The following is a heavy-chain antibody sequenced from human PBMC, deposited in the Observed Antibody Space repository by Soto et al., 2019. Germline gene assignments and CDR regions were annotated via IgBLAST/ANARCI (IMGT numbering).Heavy chain of an antibody. CDR2: ISYDGSIK. D-gene: IGHD2-21*02. CDR1: GFPFSSYG. CDR3: AKVAQGDPLISDYGMDV. J-gene: IGHJ6*02. Sequence: SGGSLRLSCAASGFPFSSYGMHWVRQAPGKGLEWVAVISYDGSIKYYADSVKGRFTVSRDNSKNTLYLQMNTLRADDTAVYYCAKVAQGDPLISDYGMDVWGQGTTVTVSS. V-gene: IGHV3-30*18.